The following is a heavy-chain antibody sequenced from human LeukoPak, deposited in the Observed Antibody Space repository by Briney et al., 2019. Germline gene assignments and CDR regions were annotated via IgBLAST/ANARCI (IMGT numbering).Heavy chain of an antibody. CDR2: INHSGST. D-gene: IGHD6-19*01. Sequence: KPSETLSLTCAVYGGSLSGYYWSWIRQPPGKGLEWIGEINHSGSTNYNPSLKCRVTISVDTSKNQFSLKLSSVTAADTAVYYCARAPVRAYSSGWLDLRYFQHWGQGTLVTVSS. V-gene: IGHV4-34*01. CDR1: GGSLSGYY. J-gene: IGHJ1*01. CDR3: ARAPVRAYSSGWLDLRYFQH.